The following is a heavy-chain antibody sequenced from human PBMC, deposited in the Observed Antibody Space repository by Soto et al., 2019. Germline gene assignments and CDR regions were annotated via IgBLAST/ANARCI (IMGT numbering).Heavy chain of an antibody. CDR2: ISYDGSNK. CDR3: AKEVYSSGLNRFDP. V-gene: IGHV3-30-3*01. J-gene: IGHJ5*02. Sequence: GGSLRLSCAASGFTFSSYAMHWVCQAPGKGLEWVAVISYDGSNKYYADSVKGRFTISRDNSKNTLYLQMNSLRAEDTAVYFCAKEVYSSGLNRFDPWGQGTQVTVSS. CDR1: GFTFSSYA. D-gene: IGHD6-19*01.